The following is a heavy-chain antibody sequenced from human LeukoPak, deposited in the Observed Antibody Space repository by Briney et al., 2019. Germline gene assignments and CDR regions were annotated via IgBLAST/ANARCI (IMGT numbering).Heavy chain of an antibody. V-gene: IGHV4-39*01. CDR2: IYYGRTT. D-gene: IGHD4/OR15-4a*01. CDR3: VRHDGRGGATMGALDS. Sequence: SETLSLTCTVSGDSISSSSHHWGWIRQSPGEGLEWIGSIYYGRTTYYNPSLNNRVSISVVTSKNQFSLQLNSMSAADTAVYYCVRHDGRGGATMGALDSWGQGSLVTVSS. J-gene: IGHJ4*02. CDR1: GDSISSSSHH.